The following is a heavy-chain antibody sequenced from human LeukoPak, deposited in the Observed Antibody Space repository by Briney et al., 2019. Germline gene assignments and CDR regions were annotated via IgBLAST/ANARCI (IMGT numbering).Heavy chain of an antibody. CDR1: GSNFTNYW. Sequence: PGESLQISCQGSGSNFTNYWISWVRQMPGKGLEWMGTIDPSDSYNNYSPSFQGHVTISADKSISTAYLQWSSLKASDTAMYYCARAYSRSRFDYWGQGTLVTVSS. D-gene: IGHD6-6*01. J-gene: IGHJ4*02. V-gene: IGHV5-10-1*01. CDR2: IDPSDSYN. CDR3: ARAYSRSRFDY.